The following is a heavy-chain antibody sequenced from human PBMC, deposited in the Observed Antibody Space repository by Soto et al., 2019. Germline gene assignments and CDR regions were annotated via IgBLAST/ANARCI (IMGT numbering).Heavy chain of an antibody. CDR2: IYYSGST. CDR3: AGGGSGSYSSPDY. CDR1: GGSISSYY. J-gene: IGHJ4*02. D-gene: IGHD3-10*01. V-gene: IGHV4-59*08. Sequence: QVQLQESGPGLVKPSETLSLTCTVSGGSISSYYWSWIRQPPGKGLEWIGYIYYSGSTNYNPSLKSRVTISVDTSKNQFSLKLSSVTAADTAVYYCAGGGSGSYSSPDYWGQGTLVTVSS.